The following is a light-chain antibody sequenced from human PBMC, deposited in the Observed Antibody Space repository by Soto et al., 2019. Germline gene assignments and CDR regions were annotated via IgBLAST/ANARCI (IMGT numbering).Light chain of an antibody. V-gene: IGKV3-11*01. CDR1: QSVRSY. J-gene: IGKJ5*01. CDR3: QQRIDWPIT. CDR2: DAS. Sequence: EIVLTQSPATLSLSPGERATLSCRASQSVRSYLAWYQQKPGQAPRLLIYDASTRATGIPAKFSGSRSGTDFTLSNSSLEPQDFAVYYCQQRIDWPITFGQGTRLEIK.